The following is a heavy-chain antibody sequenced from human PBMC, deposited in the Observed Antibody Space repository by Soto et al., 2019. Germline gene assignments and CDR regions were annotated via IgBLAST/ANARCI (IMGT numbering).Heavy chain of an antibody. Sequence: PSETLSLTCTVSGGSINTFYWSWVRQPAGKGLEWIGRIFSSGSTSFNPSLESLVAMSVDTSKNHFSLNLSSVTAVDMAVYYCAREGSYSAYNFAHGIQLWSFDFWGQGALVTVSS. CDR3: AREGSYSAYNFAHGIQLWSFDF. CDR1: GGSINTFY. V-gene: IGHV4-4*07. J-gene: IGHJ4*02. D-gene: IGHD5-12*01. CDR2: IFSSGST.